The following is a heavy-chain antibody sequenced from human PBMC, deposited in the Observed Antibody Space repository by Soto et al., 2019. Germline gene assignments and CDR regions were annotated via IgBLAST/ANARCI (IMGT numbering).Heavy chain of an antibody. CDR3: ARVGVVSGLYYYYGMDV. J-gene: IGHJ6*02. CDR2: IKQDGSEK. V-gene: IGHV3-7*01. Sequence: VSLRLSCAASGFTFSSYWMSWVRQAPGKGLEWVANIKQDGSEKYYVDSVKGRFTISRDTAKNSLYLQMNSLRAEDPAVYYCARVGVVSGLYYYYGMDVWGQGTTVTVSS. D-gene: IGHD2-15*01. CDR1: GFTFSSYW.